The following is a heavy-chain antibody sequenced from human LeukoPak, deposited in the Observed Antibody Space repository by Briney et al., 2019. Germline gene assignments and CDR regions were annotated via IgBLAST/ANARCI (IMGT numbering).Heavy chain of an antibody. CDR3: ARTYYSSPQYYYGMDV. Sequence: GESLKISCKGSGYSFASFWIGWVRQMPGKGLEWVAIIYPANSDSRYSPSFQGQVTISADKSISTAYLQWSSLKASDTAIYYCARTYYSSPQYYYGMDVWGQGTTVTVSS. V-gene: IGHV5-51*01. J-gene: IGHJ6*02. CDR2: IYPANSDS. CDR1: GYSFASFW. D-gene: IGHD3-22*01.